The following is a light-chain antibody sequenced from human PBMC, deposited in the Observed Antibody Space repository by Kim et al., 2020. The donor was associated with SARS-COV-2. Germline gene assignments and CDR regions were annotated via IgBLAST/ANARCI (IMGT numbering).Light chain of an antibody. CDR2: DVS. J-gene: IGLJ1*01. CDR1: SSDVGGYDY. V-gene: IGLV2-14*03. Sequence: QSALTQPASVSASPGQSITISCTGTSSDVGGYDYVSWYQQHPGKAPKLMIYDVSNRPSGVSNRFSGSKSGNTASLTISGLQAEDEADYYCSSYTGSTPYVFATGTKVTVL. CDR3: SSYTGSTPYV.